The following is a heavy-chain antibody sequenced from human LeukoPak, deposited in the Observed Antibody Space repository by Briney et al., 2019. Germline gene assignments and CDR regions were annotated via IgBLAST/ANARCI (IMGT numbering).Heavy chain of an antibody. D-gene: IGHD2-2*01. CDR1: GYTFTGYY. CDR2: INPNSGGT. J-gene: IGHJ4*02. Sequence: ASVKVSCKGSGYTFTGYYMHWVRQAPGLGLEWMGRINPNSGGTNYAQKFQGRVTMTRDTSISTAYMELSRLRSDDTAVYYCARNSGGIVVVPTAAPDYWGQGTPVTVSS. CDR3: ARNSGGIVVVPTAAPDY. V-gene: IGHV1-2*06.